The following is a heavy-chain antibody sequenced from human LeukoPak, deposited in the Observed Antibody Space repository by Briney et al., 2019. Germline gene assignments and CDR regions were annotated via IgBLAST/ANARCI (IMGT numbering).Heavy chain of an antibody. CDR3: AKHRSGWWYFDY. CDR1: GFTFSSYA. CDR2: ISGSGGST. Sequence: GGSLRLSCAASGFTFSSYAMSWVRQAPAKGLEGVSAISGSGGSTYYADSVKGRFTISRDNSKNTLYLQMNSLRAEDTAVCYCAKHRSGWWYFDYWGQGTLVTVSS. V-gene: IGHV3-23*01. D-gene: IGHD6-19*01. J-gene: IGHJ4*02.